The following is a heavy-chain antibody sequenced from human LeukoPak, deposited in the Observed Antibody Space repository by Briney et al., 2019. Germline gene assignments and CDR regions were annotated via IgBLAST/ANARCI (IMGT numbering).Heavy chain of an antibody. V-gene: IGHV1-2*06. J-gene: IGHJ4*02. CDR1: GYTFTGYY. CDR2: INPNSGGT. Sequence: GASVKVSCKASGYTFTGYYMHWVRQAPGQGLEWMGRINPNSGGTNYAQKFQGRVTMTRDTSISTAYMELSRLRSDDTAVYYCAALRGYSYGYSGYWGQGTLVTVSS. D-gene: IGHD5-18*01. CDR3: AALRGYSYGYSGY.